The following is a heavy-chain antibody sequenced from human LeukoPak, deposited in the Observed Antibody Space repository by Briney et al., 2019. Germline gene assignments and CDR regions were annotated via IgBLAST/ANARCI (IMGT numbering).Heavy chain of an antibody. CDR3: AREWTSGDGSGYPYYFDY. CDR2: IYTSGVT. Sequence: SETLSVTCTVSGDSMSSFYRDWIRQPAGKGLQWIGRIYTSGVTNYNPSLKSRVTMSVDTSSNQFSLKLNSVTAADTAVYYCAREWTSGDGSGYPYYFDYWGPGTLVTVSS. CDR1: GDSMSSFY. D-gene: IGHD3-22*01. V-gene: IGHV4-4*07. J-gene: IGHJ4*02.